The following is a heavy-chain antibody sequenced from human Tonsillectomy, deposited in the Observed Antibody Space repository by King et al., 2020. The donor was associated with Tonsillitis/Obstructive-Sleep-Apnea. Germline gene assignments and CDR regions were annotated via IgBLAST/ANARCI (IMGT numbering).Heavy chain of an antibody. CDR2: IRSKAYVGTT. J-gene: IGHJ4*02. CDR1: GFTFGDYA. V-gene: IGHV3-49*05. CDR3: TREYIAAADYFDY. Sequence: VQLVESGGGLVKPGRSLRLSCTASGFTFGDYAMSWFRQAPGKGLEWVGFIRSKAYVGTTEYAASVKGRFTISRDDSKSIAYLQMNSLKTEDTAVYYCTREYIAAADYFDYWGQGTLVTVSS. D-gene: IGHD6-13*01.